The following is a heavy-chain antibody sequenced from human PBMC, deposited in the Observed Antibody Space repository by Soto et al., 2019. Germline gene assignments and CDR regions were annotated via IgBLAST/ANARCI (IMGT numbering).Heavy chain of an antibody. Sequence: GVSLRLSCSASGFTFSSYSMNWVRQAPGKGLEWVSYISSSSSTIYYADSVKGRFTISRDNAKNSLYLQMNSLRDEDTAVYYCARGRGDRYDSSGYDYAFDIWGHGTMVPV. CDR3: ARGRGDRYDSSGYDYAFDI. CDR1: GFTFSSYS. D-gene: IGHD3-22*01. J-gene: IGHJ3*02. V-gene: IGHV3-48*02. CDR2: ISSSSSTI.